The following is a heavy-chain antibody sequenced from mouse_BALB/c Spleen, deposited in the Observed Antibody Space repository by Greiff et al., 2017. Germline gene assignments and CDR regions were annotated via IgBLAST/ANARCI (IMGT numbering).Heavy chain of an antibody. CDR2: ISSGGST. J-gene: IGHJ4*01. Sequence: DVKLVESGGGLVKPGGSLKLSCAASGFTFSSYAMSWVRQTPEKRLEWVASISSGGSTYYPDSVKGRFTISRDNARNILYLQMSSLRSEDTAMYYCAREEDYSGSSLYYYAMGYWGQGTSVTVSA. V-gene: IGHV5-6-5*01. D-gene: IGHD1-1*01. CDR1: GFTFSSYA. CDR3: AREEDYSGSSLYYYAMGY.